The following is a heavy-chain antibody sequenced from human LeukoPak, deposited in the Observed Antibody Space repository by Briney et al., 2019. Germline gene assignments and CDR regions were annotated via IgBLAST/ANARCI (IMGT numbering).Heavy chain of an antibody. J-gene: IGHJ4*02. Sequence: PGGSLRLSCAASGFTFSSYAMSWVRQAPGKGLEWVSAISGSGGSTYYADSVKGRFTISRDNSKNTLYLQMSSLRAEDTAVYYCAKGWARGSWENTFDYWGQGTLVTVSS. V-gene: IGHV3-23*01. CDR1: GFTFSSYA. CDR3: AKGWARGSWENTFDY. CDR2: ISGSGGST. D-gene: IGHD1-26*01.